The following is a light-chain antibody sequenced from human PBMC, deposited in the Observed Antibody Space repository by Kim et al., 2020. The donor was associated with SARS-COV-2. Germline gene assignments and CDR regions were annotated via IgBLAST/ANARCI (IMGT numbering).Light chain of an antibody. CDR1: QGVNNY. CDR2: TAS. V-gene: IGKV1-9*01. Sequence: DIQLTQSPSFLSASVGDRVTITCRASQGVNNYLAWYQQKPGTAPKLLIHTASTLKSGVPSRFSGSGSGTEFTLTISSLQPEDFATYYCHQLNNAPYTFGQGTKLEIK. J-gene: IGKJ2*01. CDR3: HQLNNAPYT.